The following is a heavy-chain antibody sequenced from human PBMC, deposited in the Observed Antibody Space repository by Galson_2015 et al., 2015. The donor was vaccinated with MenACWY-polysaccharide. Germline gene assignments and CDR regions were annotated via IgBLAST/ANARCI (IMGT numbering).Heavy chain of an antibody. V-gene: IGHV4-38-2*01. CDR3: ARVEKYSGSYYILH. Sequence: SLTCAVSGYSISSGYYSGWIRQPPGEGLEWIGSIYHSGSTYYNPSLKSRVTISVDTSKNQFSLKLSSVTAADTAVYYCARVEKYSGSYYILHWGQGTLVTVSS. D-gene: IGHD1-26*01. J-gene: IGHJ4*02. CDR2: IYHSGST. CDR1: GYSISSGYY.